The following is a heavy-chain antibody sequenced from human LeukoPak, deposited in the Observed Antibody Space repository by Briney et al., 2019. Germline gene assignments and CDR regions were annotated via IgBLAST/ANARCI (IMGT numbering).Heavy chain of an antibody. Sequence: GGSLRLSCAASDFSFITYAMHWVRQAPGKGLEWVSGISWNSGNIGYADSVKGRFTISSDNAKNSLYLQMHSLRAEDMALYYCARGSARSWYGEFDYWGQGTLVTVSS. J-gene: IGHJ4*02. CDR3: ARGSARSWYGEFDY. CDR2: ISWNSGNI. CDR1: DFSFITYA. D-gene: IGHD6-13*01. V-gene: IGHV3-9*03.